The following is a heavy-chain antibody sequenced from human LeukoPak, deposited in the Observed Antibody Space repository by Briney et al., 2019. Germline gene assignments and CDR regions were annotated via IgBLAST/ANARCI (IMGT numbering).Heavy chain of an antibody. CDR2: IYYSGST. J-gene: IGHJ3*02. CDR3: ARGSLRSDI. Sequence: SETLSLTCTVSGGSISSSSYYWGWIRQPPGKGLEWIGSIYYSGSTYYNPSLKSRVTISVDTSKNQFSLKLSSVTAADTAVYYCARGSLRSDIWGQGTMVTVSS. CDR1: GGSISSSSYY. V-gene: IGHV4-39*07.